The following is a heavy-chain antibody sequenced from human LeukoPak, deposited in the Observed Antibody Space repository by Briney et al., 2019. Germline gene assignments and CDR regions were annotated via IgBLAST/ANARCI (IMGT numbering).Heavy chain of an antibody. CDR1: GFTFSGFG. D-gene: IGHD4-11*01. CDR2: ISPTSGAI. CDR3: ARDRHYPAPSTVTTDYYRYMDV. V-gene: IGHV3-48*04. Sequence: GGSLRLSCAESGFTFSGFGMNWVRQAPGKGLEWVSYISPTSGAIYYSGSVKGRFTVSRDNAKNSLYLQKNSLRVEDTAVYYCARDRHYPAPSTVTTDYYRYMDVWGKGTTVTVSS. J-gene: IGHJ6*03.